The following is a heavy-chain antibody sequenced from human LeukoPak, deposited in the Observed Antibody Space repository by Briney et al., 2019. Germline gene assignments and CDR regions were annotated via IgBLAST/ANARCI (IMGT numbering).Heavy chain of an antibody. V-gene: IGHV3-33*08. Sequence: GGSLRLSCAASGFTFSSSAMSWVRQAPGKGLEWVAVIWYDGSNKYYADSVKGRFTISRDNSKNTPYLQMNSLRAEDTAVYYCARVIGSSSGLDYWGQGTLVTVSS. CDR1: GFTFSSSA. D-gene: IGHD6-6*01. CDR3: ARVIGSSSGLDY. CDR2: IWYDGSNK. J-gene: IGHJ4*02.